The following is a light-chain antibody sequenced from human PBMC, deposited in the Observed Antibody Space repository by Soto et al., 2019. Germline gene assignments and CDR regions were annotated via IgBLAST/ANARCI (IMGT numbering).Light chain of an antibody. V-gene: IGLV2-14*01. J-gene: IGLJ2*01. CDR3: SSYRTSTTSHVV. CDR1: SSDVGGFNY. Sequence: QSALTQPASVSGSPGQSITISCSGTSSDVGGFNYVSWYRQYPGKAPKLIIYEVGNRPSGVSYRFSGSKSGNTASLTISGLQAEDEADYYCSSYRTSTTSHVVFGGGTKVTVL. CDR2: EVG.